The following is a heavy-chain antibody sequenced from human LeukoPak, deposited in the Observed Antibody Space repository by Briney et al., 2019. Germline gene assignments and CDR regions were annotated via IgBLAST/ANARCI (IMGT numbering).Heavy chain of an antibody. J-gene: IGHJ4*02. D-gene: IGHD5-12*01. CDR1: GASITSGNW. Sequence: ASETLSLTCGVSGASITSGNWWSWVRQPPGKGLERIGEIYHSGSINYNPSLKSRVTISVDKSKNQFSLKLNSVTAADTAVYYCWHSGYESGLDYWGQGTLVTVSS. CDR3: WHSGYESGLDY. CDR2: IYHSGSI. V-gene: IGHV4-4*02.